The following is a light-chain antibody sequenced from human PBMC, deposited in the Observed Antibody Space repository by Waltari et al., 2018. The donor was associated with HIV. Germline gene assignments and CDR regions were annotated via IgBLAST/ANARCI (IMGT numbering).Light chain of an antibody. CDR1: SSNIGNNY. J-gene: IGLJ1*01. Sequence: QSVLTQPPSVSAAPGQKVTISCSGSSSNIGNNYVSWYQQLPGTAPKLPIYDTNKRPSGIPDRFSGSKSGTSATLGITGLQTGDEAGYYCGTWDSSLSAYVFGTGTKVTVL. V-gene: IGLV1-51*01. CDR3: GTWDSSLSAYV. CDR2: DTN.